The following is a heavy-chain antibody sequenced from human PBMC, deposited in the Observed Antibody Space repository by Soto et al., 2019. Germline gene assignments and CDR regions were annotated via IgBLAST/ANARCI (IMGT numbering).Heavy chain of an antibody. CDR1: GGTFSSYA. V-gene: IGHV1-69*12. Sequence: QVQLVQSGAEVKKPGSSVKVSCKASGGTFSSYAISWVRQAPGQGLEWMGGIIPIFGTANYAQKFQGRVTITADEATSTAYMELSSLRSEDTAVYYCARAAVVAATSGSYYYGMDVWGQGTTVTVSS. CDR3: ARAAVVAATSGSYYYGMDV. CDR2: IIPIFGTA. J-gene: IGHJ6*02. D-gene: IGHD2-15*01.